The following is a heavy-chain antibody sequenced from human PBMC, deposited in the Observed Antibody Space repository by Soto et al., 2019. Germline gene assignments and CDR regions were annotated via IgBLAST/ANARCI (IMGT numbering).Heavy chain of an antibody. D-gene: IGHD2-8*01. CDR2: GFLAHSDA. CDR1: GGGFSGQW. CDR3: ERSRGKCSEGVCCNWGFDT. J-gene: IGHJ5*02. V-gene: IGHV5-51*01. Sequence: GESLKISCKASGGGFSGQWLGWVRQTPDKGREGIGFGFLAHSDARYSPAFQGQVTLTADRSSTYLQWSSLKASDNGIYHCERSRGKCSEGVCCNWGFDTWGQGTRVTVSS.